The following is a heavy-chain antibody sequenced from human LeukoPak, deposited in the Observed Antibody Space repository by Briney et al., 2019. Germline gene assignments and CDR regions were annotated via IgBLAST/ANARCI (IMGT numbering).Heavy chain of an antibody. D-gene: IGHD3-10*02. CDR1: GGSISSGGYY. Sequence: SETLSLTCTVSGGSISSGGYYWSWVRQHPGTGLEWVGYIYYSGSTYYNPSLKSRVTISVDTSKNQFSLELSSVTAADTAVYYCARNVALPVYYYYGMDVWGKGTTVTVSS. CDR2: IYYSGST. J-gene: IGHJ6*04. V-gene: IGHV4-31*03. CDR3: ARNVALPVYYYYGMDV.